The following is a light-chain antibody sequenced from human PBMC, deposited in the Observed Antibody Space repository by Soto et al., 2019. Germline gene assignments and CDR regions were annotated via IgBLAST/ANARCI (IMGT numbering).Light chain of an antibody. Sequence: EIVLTQSPATLSVSPGERATLSFSASQSVSSSYLAWYQQKPGQAPRLLIYGASSRATGIPDRFSGSGSGTDFTLTISRLEPEDFAVYYCQQYGSSPPWTFGQGTKVDIK. CDR2: GAS. V-gene: IGKV3-20*01. CDR3: QQYGSSPPWT. CDR1: QSVSSSY. J-gene: IGKJ1*01.